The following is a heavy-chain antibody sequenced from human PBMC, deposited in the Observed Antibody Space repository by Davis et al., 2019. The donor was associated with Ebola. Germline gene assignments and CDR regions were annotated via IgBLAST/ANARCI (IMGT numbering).Heavy chain of an antibody. CDR3: ARANSGCTGGGCFSGHRFDP. D-gene: IGHD2-15*01. V-gene: IGHV3-13*01. Sequence: PGGSLRLSCAASGFTVSYYDMQWVRHAAGKGLEWVSGIGTIGGDTHYADSVKGRFTISRDDAKNSLYLQMDSLRAGDTAIYYCARANSGCTGGGCFSGHRFDPWGQGTLVTVSS. CDR2: IGTIGGDT. CDR1: GFTVSYYD. J-gene: IGHJ5*02.